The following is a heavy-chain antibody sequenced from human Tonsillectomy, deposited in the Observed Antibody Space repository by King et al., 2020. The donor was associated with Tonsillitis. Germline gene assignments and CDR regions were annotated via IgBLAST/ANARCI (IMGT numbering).Heavy chain of an antibody. CDR3: KHDKTEHGVFDI. Sequence: VQLVESGGGLAKPGGSLTLSCVVSGSTFSDAWMRDAWMSWVRQAPGKGLELIGRIKSKGGGGTTDYAAPVKGRFTISRDDSRNTIFLQMNSLKTEDTARYYCKHDKTEHGVFDIWGQGTMVTVSS. CDR2: IKSKGGGGTT. CDR1: GSTFSDAWMRDAW. J-gene: IGHJ3*02. D-gene: IGHD3-22*01. V-gene: IGHV3-15*01.